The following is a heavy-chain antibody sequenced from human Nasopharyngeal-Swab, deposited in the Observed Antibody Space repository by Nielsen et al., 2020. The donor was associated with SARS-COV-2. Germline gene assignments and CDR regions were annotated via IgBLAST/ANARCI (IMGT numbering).Heavy chain of an antibody. CDR2: IYSGGNT. CDR3: AREAARGLVTTREFDY. V-gene: IGHV3-66*01. CDR1: GITVANNY. D-gene: IGHD4-11*01. Sequence: GESLKISCAASGITVANNYINWVRQAPGKGLEWVSVIYSGGNTFYADPVKGRFTISRDIFKNTVYLQMNSLRAEDMAVYYCAREAARGLVTTREFDYWGQGTLVTVSS. J-gene: IGHJ4*02.